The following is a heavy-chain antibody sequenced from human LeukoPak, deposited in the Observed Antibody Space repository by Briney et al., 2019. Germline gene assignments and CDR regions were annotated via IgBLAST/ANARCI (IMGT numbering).Heavy chain of an antibody. J-gene: IGHJ3*01. CDR1: GYRFSTYW. V-gene: IGHV5-51*01. Sequence: NRGASLQISCKGSGYRFSTYWIAWVRQLPGRGLEWMGIIYPDDSDTRYSPSFQGQVTISADKSVSTAYLQWSSLKASDTAIYYCARPNITSYYDSRGYDGFDVWGQGTMVTVSS. CDR2: IYPDDSDT. CDR3: ARPNITSYYDSRGYDGFDV. D-gene: IGHD3-22*01.